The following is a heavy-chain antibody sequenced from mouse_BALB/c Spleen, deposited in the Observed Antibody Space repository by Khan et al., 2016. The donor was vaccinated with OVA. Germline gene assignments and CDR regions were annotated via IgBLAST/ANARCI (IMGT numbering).Heavy chain of an antibody. J-gene: IGHJ2*01. CDR3: ARGNYYGYCFDY. CDR1: GYSITSGYA. V-gene: IGHV3-2*02. CDR2: ISYSGVT. D-gene: IGHD1-1*01. Sequence: EVKLLESGPGLVKPSQSLSLTCTVTGYSITSGYARNWIRQFPGNKLEWMGYISYSGVTSYTPSLKSRISITRDTSKNSFFMQLNSVTTEVTATYYCARGNYYGYCFDYWGQGTTLTVSS.